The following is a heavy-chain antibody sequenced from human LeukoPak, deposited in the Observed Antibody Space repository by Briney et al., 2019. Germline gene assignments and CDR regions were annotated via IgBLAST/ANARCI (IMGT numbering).Heavy chain of an antibody. Sequence: GGSLRLSCAASGFTFSCCAIHWVRQAPGRGLEWVAVISSDENTKFYADSVKGRFTVYRDNSKKTVWLQMNSLRAEDTAVYYCAKKGGSSGRYDYLDYWGQGTLATVSS. V-gene: IGHV3-30-3*02. J-gene: IGHJ4*02. CDR3: AKKGGSSGRYDYLDY. CDR1: GFTFSCCA. D-gene: IGHD6-19*01. CDR2: ISSDENTK.